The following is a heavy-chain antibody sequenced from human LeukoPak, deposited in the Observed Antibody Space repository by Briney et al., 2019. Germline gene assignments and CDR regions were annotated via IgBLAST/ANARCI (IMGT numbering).Heavy chain of an antibody. CDR3: ARGTYYFES. D-gene: IGHD1/OR15-1a*01. V-gene: IGHV3-48*03. CDR1: GFTFNSYE. CDR2: ISGRVIAI. Sequence: PGGPLRLSCAASGFTFNSYEMNWVRQAPGKGLEWVSYISGRVIAIYHADSVKGRFSISRDNAKASLYLQMNSLRAEDTAVYYCARGTYYFESWGQGTVDPVSS. J-gene: IGHJ1*01.